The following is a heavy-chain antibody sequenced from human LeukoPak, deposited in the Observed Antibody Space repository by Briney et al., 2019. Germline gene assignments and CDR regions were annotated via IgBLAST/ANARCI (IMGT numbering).Heavy chain of an antibody. D-gene: IGHD5-18*01. CDR2: INPSGGST. CDR1: GYTFTSYY. Sequence: ASVKVSCKASGYTFTSYYMHWVRQAPGQGLEWMGMINPSGGSTGYAQKFQGRVTMTRDTSTSTVYMELSSLRSEDTAVYYCARRGNTAMATRPFDYWGQGTLVTVSS. V-gene: IGHV1-46*01. J-gene: IGHJ4*02. CDR3: ARRGNTAMATRPFDY.